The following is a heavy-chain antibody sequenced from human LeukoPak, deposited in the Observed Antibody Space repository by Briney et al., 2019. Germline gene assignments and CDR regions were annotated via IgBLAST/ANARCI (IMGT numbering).Heavy chain of an antibody. CDR2: INPNSGGT. Sequence: ASVKVSCKASGYTFTCYYMHWVRQAPGQGLEWMGWINPNSGGTNYAQKFQGRVTMTRDTSISTAYMELSRLRSDDTAVYYCARPSYYYDHFDYWGQGTLVTVSS. V-gene: IGHV1-2*02. J-gene: IGHJ4*02. CDR3: ARPSYYYDHFDY. CDR1: GYTFTCYY. D-gene: IGHD3-22*01.